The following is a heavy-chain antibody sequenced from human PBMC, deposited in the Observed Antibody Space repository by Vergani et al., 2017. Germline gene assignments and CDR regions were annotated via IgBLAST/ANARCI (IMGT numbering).Heavy chain of an antibody. CDR2: IHYCGST. CDR1: GGSISSSSYY. Sequence: QLQLQESGPGLVKPSETLSLTCTVSGGSISSSSYYWGWIRQPPGTGLEWIGSIHYCGSTYYNPSLKSRVTISVDTSKNQFSLKLSSVTAAGTAVYYCARDSDCSGGSCYDYWGQGTLVTVSS. J-gene: IGHJ4*02. CDR3: ARDSDCSGGSCYDY. V-gene: IGHV4-39*07. D-gene: IGHD2-15*01.